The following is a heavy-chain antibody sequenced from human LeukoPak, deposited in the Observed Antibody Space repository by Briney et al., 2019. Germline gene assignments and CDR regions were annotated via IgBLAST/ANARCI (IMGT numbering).Heavy chain of an antibody. D-gene: IGHD6-13*01. CDR2: IYYSGST. CDR1: GGSISSSSYY. CDR3: ARQTSTPGIAAAGTEAAEYFQH. V-gene: IGHV4-39*01. Sequence: SETLSLTCTVSGGSISSSSYYWGWIRQPPGKGLEWIGSIYYSGSTYYNPFLKSRVTISVDTSKNQFSLKLSSVTAADTAVYYCARQTSTPGIAAAGTEAAEYFQHWGQGTLVTVSS. J-gene: IGHJ1*01.